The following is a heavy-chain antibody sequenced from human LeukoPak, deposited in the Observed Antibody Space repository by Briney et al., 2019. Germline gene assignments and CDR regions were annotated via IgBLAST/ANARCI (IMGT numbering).Heavy chain of an antibody. D-gene: IGHD3-22*01. J-gene: IGHJ4*02. V-gene: IGHV4-4*07. CDR1: GGSISSYY. Sequence: SETLSLTCTVSGGSISSYYWSWIRQPAGKGLEWIGRTYTSGSTNYNPSLKSRVTMSGDTSKNQFSLKLSSVTAADTAVYYCAREAYYYDSIGYRRFDYWGQGTLVTVSS. CDR2: TYTSGST. CDR3: AREAYYYDSIGYRRFDY.